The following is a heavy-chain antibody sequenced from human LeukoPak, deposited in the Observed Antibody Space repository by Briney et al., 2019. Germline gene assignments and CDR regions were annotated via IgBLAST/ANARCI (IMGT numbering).Heavy chain of an antibody. CDR3: ARDLPQYWGLRLGELLRGYYFDY. V-gene: IGHV1-46*01. CDR2: INPSGGST. J-gene: IGHJ4*02. Sequence: ASVKVSCKTSEYTFTGYYMHWVRQAPGQGLEWMGIINPSGGSTSYAQKFQGRVTMTRDTSTSTVYMELSSLRSEDTAVYYCARDLPQYWGLRLGELLRGYYFDYWGQGTLVTVSS. CDR1: EYTFTGYY. D-gene: IGHD3-16*01.